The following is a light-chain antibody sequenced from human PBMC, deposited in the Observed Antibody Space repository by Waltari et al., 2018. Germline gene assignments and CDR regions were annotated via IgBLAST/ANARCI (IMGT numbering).Light chain of an antibody. V-gene: IGKV3-15*01. J-gene: IGKJ1*01. CDR1: QSVSSN. Sequence: EIVMTQSPATLSVSPGERATLPCRASQSVSSNLAWYQQKPGQAPRLLIYGASTRATGIPARFSGSGSGTEFTLTISSLQSEDFAVYYCQQYNNWPRRTFGQGTKVEIK. CDR3: QQYNNWPRRT. CDR2: GAS.